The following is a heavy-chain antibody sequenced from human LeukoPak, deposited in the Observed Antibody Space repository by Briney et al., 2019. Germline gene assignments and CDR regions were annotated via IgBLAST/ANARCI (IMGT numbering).Heavy chain of an antibody. CDR1: GFTFSTYG. J-gene: IGHJ5*02. D-gene: IGHD3-10*01. CDR3: ARDYRSMVRGVTIFDP. V-gene: IGHV3-21*01. CDR2: INYDSSDI. Sequence: GGSLRLPCAASGFTFSTYGMNWVRQAPGKGLEWVSSINYDSSDIYYADSLKGRFTISRDNAKNSLFLQMNSLRAEDTAVYYCARDYRSMVRGVTIFDPWGQGTLVTVSS.